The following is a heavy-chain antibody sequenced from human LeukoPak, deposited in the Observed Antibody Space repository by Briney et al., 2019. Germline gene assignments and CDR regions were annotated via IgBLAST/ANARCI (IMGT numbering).Heavy chain of an antibody. J-gene: IGHJ3*02. CDR1: GGSISSGGYS. D-gene: IGHD4-11*01. CDR3: AREGSKDAFDI. V-gene: IGHV4-30-2*01. Sequence: SETLSLTCAVSGGSISSGGYSWSWIRQPPGKGLEWIGYIYHSGSTYYNPSLKSRVTISVDRSKNQFSLELSSVTAADTAVYYCAREGSKDAFDIWGQGTMVTVSS. CDR2: IYHSGST.